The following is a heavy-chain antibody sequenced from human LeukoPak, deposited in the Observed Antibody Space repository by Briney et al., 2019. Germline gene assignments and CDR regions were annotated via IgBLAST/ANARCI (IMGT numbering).Heavy chain of an antibody. D-gene: IGHD2-2*01. J-gene: IGHJ4*02. Sequence: GGSLRLSCAASGFTFDDYAMHWVRQAPGKGLEWASGISWNSGSIGYADSVKGRFTISRDNAKNSLYLQMNSLRAEDTALYYCAKALSSTSCFDYWGQGTLVTVSS. CDR1: GFTFDDYA. V-gene: IGHV3-9*01. CDR3: AKALSSTSCFDY. CDR2: ISWNSGSI.